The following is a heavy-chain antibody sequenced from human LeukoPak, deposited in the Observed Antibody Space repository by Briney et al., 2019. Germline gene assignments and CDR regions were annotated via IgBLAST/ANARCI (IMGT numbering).Heavy chain of an antibody. V-gene: IGHV4-39*01. CDR1: GGSISSSSYY. CDR2: IYYSGST. J-gene: IGHJ5*02. D-gene: IGHD3-10*01. Sequence: PSETLSLTCTVSGGSISSSSYYWGWLRQPPGKGLEWIGSIYYSGSTYYNPSLKSRITISVDTSKNQFSLKLSSVTAADTAVYYGARHVFPVRVRGPFDPWGQGTLVTVSS. CDR3: ARHVFPVRVRGPFDP.